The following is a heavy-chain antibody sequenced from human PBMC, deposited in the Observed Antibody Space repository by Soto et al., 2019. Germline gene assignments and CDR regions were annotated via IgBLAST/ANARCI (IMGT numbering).Heavy chain of an antibody. CDR1: GGSISSGGYY. D-gene: IGHD1-26*01. CDR3: ARGGRDEMSFDY. Sequence: TSETLSLTCTVSGGSISSGGYYWSWIRQHPGKGLEWIGYIYYSGSTYYNPSLKSRVTISVDTSKNQFSLKLSSVTAADTAVYYWARGGRDEMSFDYWGQGTLVTVSS. CDR2: IYYSGST. J-gene: IGHJ4*02. V-gene: IGHV4-31*03.